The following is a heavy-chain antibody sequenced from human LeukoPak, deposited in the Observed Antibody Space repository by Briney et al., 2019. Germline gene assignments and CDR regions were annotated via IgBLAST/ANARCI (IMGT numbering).Heavy chain of an antibody. CDR3: AKSDCGSDGCKLLNY. V-gene: IGHV3-9*01. CDR2: ISWNSGSI. CDR1: GFTFDDYA. D-gene: IGHD3-10*01. J-gene: IGHJ4*02. Sequence: AGRSLRLSCAASGFTFDDYAMHWVRQAPGKGLEWVSGISWNSGSIDYADSVKGRFTISRDNAKNTVSLQMNNLRAEDTAVYYCAKSDCGSDGCKLLNYWGQGTLVIASS.